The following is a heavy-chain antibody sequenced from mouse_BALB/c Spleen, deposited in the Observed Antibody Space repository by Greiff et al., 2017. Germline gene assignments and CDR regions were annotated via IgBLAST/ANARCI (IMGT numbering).Heavy chain of an antibody. V-gene: IGHV1-5*01. Sequence: EVQLQQSGTVLARPGASVKMSCKASGYTFTSYWMHWVKQRPGQGLEWIGAIYPGNSDTSYNQKFKGKAKLTAVTSTSTAYMELSSLTNEDSAVYYCTRSEGYDGYFFFDYWGQGTTLTVSS. J-gene: IGHJ2*01. CDR3: TRSEGYDGYFFFDY. D-gene: IGHD2-3*01. CDR1: GYTFTSYW. CDR2: IYPGNSDT.